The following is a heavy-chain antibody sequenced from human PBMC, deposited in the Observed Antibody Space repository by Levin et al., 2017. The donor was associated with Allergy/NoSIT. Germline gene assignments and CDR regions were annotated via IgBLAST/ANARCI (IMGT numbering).Heavy chain of an antibody. CDR3: ARQTGYSSGWYVLGLDY. D-gene: IGHD6-19*01. CDR2: INPSGGST. J-gene: IGHJ4*02. V-gene: IGHV1-46*01. Sequence: ASVKVSCKASGYTFTSYYMHWVRQAPGQGLEWMGIINPSGGSTSYAQKFQGRVTMTRDTSTSTVYMELSSLRSEDTAVYYCARQTGYSSGWYVLGLDYWGQGTLVTVSS. CDR1: GYTFTSYY.